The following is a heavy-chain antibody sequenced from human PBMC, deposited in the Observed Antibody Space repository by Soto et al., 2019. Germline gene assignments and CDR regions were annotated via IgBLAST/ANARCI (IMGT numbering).Heavy chain of an antibody. CDR1: GFSLRDYW. D-gene: IGHD5-18*01. CDR3: AGGSGWLPDQ. Sequence: EVYLEESGGYLVQPGGSLRLSCAAFGFSLRDYWMNWVRQAPGKGLEWVAIIEQDGGETKYADSVKGRFTISRDNAKNYLFLQRNNLRVEDPAVYYCAGGSGWLPDQWGRGTLVTGSS. J-gene: IGHJ4*02. CDR2: IEQDGGET. V-gene: IGHV3-7*04.